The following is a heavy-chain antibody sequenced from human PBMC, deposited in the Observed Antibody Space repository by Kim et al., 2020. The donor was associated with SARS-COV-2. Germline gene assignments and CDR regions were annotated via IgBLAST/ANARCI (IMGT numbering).Heavy chain of an antibody. CDR3: AREGSGSYNWLDP. V-gene: IGHV1-3*01. D-gene: IGHD3-10*01. CDR1: GYTFDTYA. CDR2: INGGNGNT. J-gene: IGHJ5*02. Sequence: ASVKVSCKASGYTFDTYALYWVRQAPGQRLEWMGWINGGNGNTRYSQTFQGRVTITRDTSATTAYMELSSLTSKGTAVYYCAREGSGSYNWLDPWGQGTL.